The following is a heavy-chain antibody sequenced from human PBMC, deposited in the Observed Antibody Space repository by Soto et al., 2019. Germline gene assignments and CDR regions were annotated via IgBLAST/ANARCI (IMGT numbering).Heavy chain of an antibody. D-gene: IGHD2-15*01. CDR1: GFTFSSYA. J-gene: IGHJ3*02. Sequence: GGSLRLSCAASGFTFSSYAMSWVRQAPGKGLEWVSAISGSGGSTYYADSVKGRFTISRDNSKNPLYLQMNSLRAEDKAVYYCAKAWARSWQKLYAFDIWGQGTMVTVSS. V-gene: IGHV3-23*01. CDR3: AKAWARSWQKLYAFDI. CDR2: ISGSGGST.